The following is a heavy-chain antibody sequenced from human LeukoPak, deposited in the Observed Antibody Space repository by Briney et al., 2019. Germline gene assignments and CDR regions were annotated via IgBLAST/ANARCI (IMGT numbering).Heavy chain of an antibody. J-gene: IGHJ5*02. Sequence: SVKVSCKASGYTFTSYAMNWVRQAPGQGLEWMGGIIPIFGTANYAQKFQGRVTMTTDTSMSTAYMELSRLTSDDTAVYYCARAGGRSWFDPWGQGTLVTVSS. CDR3: ARAGGRSWFDP. V-gene: IGHV1-69*05. CDR2: IIPIFGTA. CDR1: GYTFTSYA.